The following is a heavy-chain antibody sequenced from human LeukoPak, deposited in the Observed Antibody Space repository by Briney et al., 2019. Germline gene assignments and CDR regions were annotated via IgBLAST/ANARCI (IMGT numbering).Heavy chain of an antibody. CDR3: AKVTYGSGTYGAFDY. CDR1: GFTFSSYG. J-gene: IGHJ4*02. V-gene: IGHV3-23*01. D-gene: IGHD3-10*01. CDR2: ISGSGGST. Sequence: GGTLRLSCAASGFTFSSYGMSWVRQAPGKGLEWVSAISGSGGSTYSADSVKGRFTISRDNSKNTLYLQMNSLRAEDTAVYYCAKVTYGSGTYGAFDYWGQGTLVTVSS.